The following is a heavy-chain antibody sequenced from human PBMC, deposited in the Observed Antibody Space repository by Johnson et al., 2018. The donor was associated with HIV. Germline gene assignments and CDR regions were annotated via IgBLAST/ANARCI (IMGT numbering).Heavy chain of an antibody. Sequence: QMQLVESGGGLVKPGGSLRLSCAASGFTFSDYYMSWIRQAPGKGLEWVSYISGSADTIYYADSVKGRFTISRDNSKNTVYLQMSSLRAEDTAVYHCARDQDWGYYDSTAFDIWGQGTMVTVSS. V-gene: IGHV3-11*04. J-gene: IGHJ3*02. D-gene: IGHD3-22*01. CDR2: ISGSADTI. CDR1: GFTFSDYY. CDR3: ARDQDWGYYDSTAFDI.